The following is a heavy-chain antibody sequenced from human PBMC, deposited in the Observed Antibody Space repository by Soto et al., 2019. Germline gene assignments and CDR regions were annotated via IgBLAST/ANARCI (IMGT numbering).Heavy chain of an antibody. CDR3: VQGEYCVGRNCEFFYDSSRHSVPNYFDG. J-gene: IGHJ4*02. Sequence: GVSLRLSCVASAIRFRSCGMSSVRQAPGQGLEWVAATSGGGATEYYADSVKGRLTISRDHSKNTLYLHMNSLQVEDTAIHFFVQGEYCVGRNCEFFYDSSRHSVPNYFDGWGLATMVTVS. CDR1: AIRFRSCG. D-gene: IGHD2-21*01. V-gene: IGHV3-23*01. CDR2: TSGGGATE.